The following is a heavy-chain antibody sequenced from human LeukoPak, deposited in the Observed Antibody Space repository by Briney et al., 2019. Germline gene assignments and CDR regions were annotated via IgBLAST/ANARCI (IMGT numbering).Heavy chain of an antibody. CDR2: IYYSGST. CDR1: GGSISSYY. Sequence: PSETLSLTCTVSGGSISSYYWSRIRQPPGKGLEWIGYIYYSGSTNYNPSLKSRVTISVDTSKNQFSLKLGSVTAADTAVYYCARSICSGGSCYPLDAFDIWGQGTMVTVSS. V-gene: IGHV4-59*12. CDR3: ARSICSGGSCYPLDAFDI. D-gene: IGHD2-15*01. J-gene: IGHJ3*02.